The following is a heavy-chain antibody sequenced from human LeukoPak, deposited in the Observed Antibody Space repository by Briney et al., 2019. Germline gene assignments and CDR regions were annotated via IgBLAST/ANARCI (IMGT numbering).Heavy chain of an antibody. CDR1: GGSIISGSKY. D-gene: IGHD4-17*01. CDR2: IYYSETT. CDR3: TREENYGDIPRAVILDS. Sequence: SETLSLACTVSGGSIISGSKYWGWIRHAPGTGLEWFGSIYYSETTYHNPSIKSRVTMSVDTSKNQFSLNLISLTAAETAVYFCTREENYGDIPRAVILDSWGQGVLVTVSS. J-gene: IGHJ4*02. V-gene: IGHV4-39*07.